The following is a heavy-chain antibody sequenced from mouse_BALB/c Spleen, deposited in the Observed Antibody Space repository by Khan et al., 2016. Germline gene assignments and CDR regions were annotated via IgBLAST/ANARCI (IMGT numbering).Heavy chain of an antibody. CDR1: GFNIKDTY. Sequence: VQLQQPGAELVKPGASVKLSCTASGFNIKDTYMHWVKQRPEQGLEWIGRLDPSNGNTKYDPQFQGKATIPADTSSNTAYLQLSSLTSEDTAVYYCAGNFVYWGQGTTLTVAS. V-gene: IGHV14-3*02. J-gene: IGHJ2*01. CDR2: LDPSNGNT. CDR3: AGNFVY.